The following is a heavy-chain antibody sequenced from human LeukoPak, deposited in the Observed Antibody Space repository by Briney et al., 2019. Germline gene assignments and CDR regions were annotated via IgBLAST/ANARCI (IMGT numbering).Heavy chain of an antibody. D-gene: IGHD2-21*02. CDR2: INPTTGGT. CDR1: GFTLTNYY. CDR3: ARAVVTDGYFDL. V-gene: IGHV1-46*01. Sequence: ASVKVSCKASGFTLTNYYMHWVRQAPGQGLEWMGIINPTTGGTNYPQKFQGRVTMTRDTSTSTVYMEVSSLRSEDTAMYYCARAVVTDGYFDLWGRGTLLTVSS. J-gene: IGHJ2*01.